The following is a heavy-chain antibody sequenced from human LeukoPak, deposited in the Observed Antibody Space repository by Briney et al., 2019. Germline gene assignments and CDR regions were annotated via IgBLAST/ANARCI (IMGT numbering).Heavy chain of an antibody. D-gene: IGHD3-22*01. CDR1: GGTFSSYA. Sequence: SVKVSCKASGGTFSSYAISWVRQAPGQGLEWMGGIIPIFGTANYAQKFQGRVTITIDESTSTAYMELSSLRSEDTAVYYCARYYYDSSGYQGFFDYWGQGTLVTVSS. V-gene: IGHV1-69*05. CDR2: IIPIFGTA. J-gene: IGHJ4*02. CDR3: ARYYYDSSGYQGFFDY.